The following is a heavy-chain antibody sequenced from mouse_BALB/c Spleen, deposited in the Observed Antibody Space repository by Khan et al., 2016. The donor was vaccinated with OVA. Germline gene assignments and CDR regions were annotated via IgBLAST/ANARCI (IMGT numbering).Heavy chain of an antibody. D-gene: IGHD1-1*01. V-gene: IGHV3-8*02. J-gene: IGHJ4*01. CDR3: ARAYGSWAMDF. CDR1: GDSITSGF. Sequence: EVQLQESGPSLVRPSQTLSLTCSVTGDSITSGFWHWIRKFPGNKFEYMGYVTYSGNTYYNPSLKSRISITRDTSKSQYYLQLNSVTTEDTATYCVARAYGSWAMDFWGQGTSVTVSS. CDR2: VTYSGNT.